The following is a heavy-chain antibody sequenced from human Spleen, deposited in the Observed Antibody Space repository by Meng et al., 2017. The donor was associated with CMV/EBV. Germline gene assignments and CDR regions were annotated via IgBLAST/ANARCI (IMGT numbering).Heavy chain of an antibody. CDR3: ARDSAMIASYYYDSSGYSSYYGMDV. D-gene: IGHD3-22*01. J-gene: IGHJ6*02. CDR1: GFTFSTYD. Sequence: GESLKISCTASGFTFSTYDFHWVRQPTGKGLEWVSSIGTVGDTYSIGSVKGRFTISRDNAKNSLYLQMNSLRAEDTAVYYCARDSAMIASYYYDSSGYSSYYGMDVWGQGTTVTVSS. V-gene: IGHV3-13*01. CDR2: IGTVGDT.